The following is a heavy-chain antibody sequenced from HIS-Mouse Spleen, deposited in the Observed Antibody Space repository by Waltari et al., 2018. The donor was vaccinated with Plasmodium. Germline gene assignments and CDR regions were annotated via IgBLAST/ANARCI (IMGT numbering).Heavy chain of an antibody. CDR3: AKGRRSSGWYVDY. CDR2: ISYEGRNK. Sequence: QVQLVGSGGGVVQPGRSLRLSCAASGFTFSRYGRHWVRCAPGMGVWWVALISYEGRNKLFANEVKGRFTISRDNSKNTLYLQMSSRRAEEKAVYYWAKGRRSSGWYVDYWGQGTLVTVSS. V-gene: IGHV3-30*18. J-gene: IGHJ4*02. CDR1: GFTFSRYG. D-gene: IGHD6-13*01.